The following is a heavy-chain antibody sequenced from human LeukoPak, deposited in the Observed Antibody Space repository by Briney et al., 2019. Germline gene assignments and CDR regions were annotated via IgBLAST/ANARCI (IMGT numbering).Heavy chain of an antibody. J-gene: IGHJ4*02. CDR2: INIKTGNP. Sequence: ASVKVSCKASGYTFTRYVMNWVRQAPGQGPEWMGWINIKTGNPTYAQGFTGRFVFSLDTSVSTAHLQISSLKDEDTAVYYCARRTTNYDSSGYYSPFDYWGQGTLVTVST. D-gene: IGHD3-22*01. V-gene: IGHV7-4-1*02. CDR3: ARRTTNYDSSGYYSPFDY. CDR1: GYTFTRYV.